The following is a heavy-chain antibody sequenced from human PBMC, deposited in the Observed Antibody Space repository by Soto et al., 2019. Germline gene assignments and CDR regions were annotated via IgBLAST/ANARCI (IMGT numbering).Heavy chain of an antibody. V-gene: IGHV3-30*03. CDR2: ISYDGSNK. J-gene: IGHJ5*02. Sequence: GGSLRLSCAASGFTFSSYGMHWVRQAPGKGLEWVAVISYDGSNKYYADSVKGRFTISRDNSKNTLYLQMNSLRAEDTAVYYCARDAERARVDVRYCSGGSCSGWFDPWGQGTLVTVSP. D-gene: IGHD2-15*01. CDR1: GFTFSSYG. CDR3: ARDAERARVDVRYCSGGSCSGWFDP.